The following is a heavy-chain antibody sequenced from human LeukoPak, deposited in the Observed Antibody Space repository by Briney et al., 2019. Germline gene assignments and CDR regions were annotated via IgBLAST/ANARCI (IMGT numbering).Heavy chain of an antibody. Sequence: GGSLRLSCAASGFTFSTYGMNWVRQAPGKGLEWVSVIYSGGSTYYADSVKGRFTISRDNSKNTLYLQMNSLRAEDTAVYYCAREATSNYDILTGYYYYYMDVWGKGTTVTISS. CDR1: GFTFSTYG. D-gene: IGHD3-9*01. CDR3: AREATSNYDILTGYYYYYMDV. J-gene: IGHJ6*03. CDR2: IYSGGST. V-gene: IGHV3-66*01.